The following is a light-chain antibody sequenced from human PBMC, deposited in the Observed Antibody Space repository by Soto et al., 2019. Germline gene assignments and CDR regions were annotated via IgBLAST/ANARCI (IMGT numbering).Light chain of an antibody. CDR3: ETWDSYTRV. CDR1: SGHSSYI. J-gene: IGLJ3*02. CDR2: LEGSGNY. Sequence: QLVLTQSSSASASLGSSVKLTCTLSSGHSSYIIAWHQHQPGEAPRYLMKLEGSGNYNKGSGVPDRFSGSSSGADRYLTISNLQSEDEADYYCETWDSYTRVFGGGTKLTVL. V-gene: IGLV4-60*03.